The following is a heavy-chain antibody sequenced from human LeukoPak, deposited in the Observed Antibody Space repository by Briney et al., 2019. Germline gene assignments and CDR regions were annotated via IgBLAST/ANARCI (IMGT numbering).Heavy chain of an antibody. CDR2: IYYSGST. V-gene: IGHV4-39*07. CDR3: ARDRGDGYDYFWDY. Sequence: SETLSLTCTVSGGSISSSSYYWGWIRQPPGKGLEWIGSIYYSGSTYYNPSLKSRVTISVDTSKNQFSLKLTSVTAADTAVYYCARDRGDGYDYFWDYWGQGTLVTVSS. J-gene: IGHJ4*02. CDR1: GGSISSSSYY. D-gene: IGHD5-12*01.